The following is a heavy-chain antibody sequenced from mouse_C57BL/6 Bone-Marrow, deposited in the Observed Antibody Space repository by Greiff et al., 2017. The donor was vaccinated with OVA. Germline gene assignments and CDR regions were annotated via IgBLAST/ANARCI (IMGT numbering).Heavy chain of an antibody. J-gene: IGHJ2*01. CDR1: GISITTGNYR. CDR3: AREVGVMITDY. D-gene: IGHD2-4*01. CDR2: IYYSGTI. V-gene: IGHV3-5*01. Sequence: EVKLQESGPGLVKPSQTVFLTCTVTGISITTGNYRWSWIRQFPGNKLEWIGYIYYSGTITYNPSLTSRTTITRDTPKNQFFLEMNSLTAEDTAKYYCAREVGVMITDYWGQGTTLTVSS.